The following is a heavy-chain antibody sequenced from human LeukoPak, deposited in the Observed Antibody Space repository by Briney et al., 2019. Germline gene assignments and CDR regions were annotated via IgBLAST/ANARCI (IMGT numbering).Heavy chain of an antibody. CDR2: IYYSGST. J-gene: IGHJ5*02. V-gene: IGHV4-59*08. CDR1: GVSISSYY. CDR3: ARSGYDFWSGYYTRDNWFDP. Sequence: SETLSLTCTASGVSISSYYWSWIRQPPGKGLEWIANIYYSGSTNYNPSLKSRVSISVDTSKNQFSLKLSSVTAADTAVYYCARSGYDFWSGYYTRDNWFDPWGQGTLVTVSS. D-gene: IGHD3-3*01.